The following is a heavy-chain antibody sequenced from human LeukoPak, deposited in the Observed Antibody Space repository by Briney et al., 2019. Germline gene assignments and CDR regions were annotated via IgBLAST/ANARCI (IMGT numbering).Heavy chain of an antibody. CDR1: GFTFSSYG. CDR2: IWYDGSNK. J-gene: IGHJ6*03. D-gene: IGHD3-3*01. CDR3: AKDLYYDFWSGEYTPDYYMDV. V-gene: IGHV3-33*06. Sequence: GGSLRLSCAASGFTFSSYGMHWVRQAPGKGLEWVAVIWYDGSNKYYADSVKGRFTISRDNSKNTLYLQMNSLRAEDTAVYYCAKDLYYDFWSGEYTPDYYMDVWGKGNTVTVSS.